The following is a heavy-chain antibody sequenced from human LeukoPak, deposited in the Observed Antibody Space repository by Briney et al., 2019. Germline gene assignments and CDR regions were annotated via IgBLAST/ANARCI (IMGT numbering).Heavy chain of an antibody. CDR3: ARGGGPSGWYAY. D-gene: IGHD6-19*01. CDR2: IEQDGSEK. V-gene: IGHV3-7*04. Sequence: GGSLRLSCATSGFTFSHYWMSWVRQAPGKGLEWVANIEQDGSEKYYVDSVKGRFTISRDNAKNSLYVQMDSLRAEDTAVYYCARGGGPSGWYAYWGQGTLVTVSS. J-gene: IGHJ4*02. CDR1: GFTFSHYW.